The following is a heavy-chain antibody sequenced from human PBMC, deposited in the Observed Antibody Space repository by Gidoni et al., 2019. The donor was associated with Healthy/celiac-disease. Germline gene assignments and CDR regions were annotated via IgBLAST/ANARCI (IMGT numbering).Heavy chain of an antibody. Sequence: EVQLVESGGGLVQPGASLRLSCAASGFTFSSYWMSWVRQAPGKGLEWVANIKQDGSEKYYVDSVKGRFTISRDNAKNSLYLQMNSLRAEDTAVYYCARDSIAVAGPSDYWGQGTLVTVSS. CDR2: IKQDGSEK. CDR1: GFTFSSYW. V-gene: IGHV3-7*01. D-gene: IGHD6-19*01. CDR3: ARDSIAVAGPSDY. J-gene: IGHJ4*02.